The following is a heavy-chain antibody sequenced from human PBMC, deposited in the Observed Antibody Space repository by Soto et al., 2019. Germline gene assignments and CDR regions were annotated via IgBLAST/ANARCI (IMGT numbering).Heavy chain of an antibody. D-gene: IGHD2-21*01. J-gene: IGHJ6*02. CDR2: IYYSGST. V-gene: IGHV4-30-4*01. Sequence: PSETLSLTCTVSGGSISSADYYWSWVRQPPGKGLEWIGYIYYSGSTFFNPSLKSRVTISKDTSRNQFSLRLNSVTAADTAVYYCAKGVIGMMFGMGVWGQGTTVTVSS. CDR1: GGSISSADYY. CDR3: AKGVIGMMFGMGV.